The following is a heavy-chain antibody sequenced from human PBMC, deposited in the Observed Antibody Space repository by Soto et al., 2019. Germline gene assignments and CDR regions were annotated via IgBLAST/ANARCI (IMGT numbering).Heavy chain of an antibody. CDR2: IHRGGST. CDR3: ARSANTYSSPFDY. D-gene: IGHD3-10*01. CDR1: GFTVGNNY. V-gene: IGHV3-66*01. J-gene: IGHJ4*02. Sequence: EVHLVESGGGLVQPGGSLRLSCAASGFTVGNNYMSWVRQAPGKGLEWVSIIHRGGSTSYADSVKGRFTISRDSSKNILYLQINGLTADDTAVYYCARSANTYSSPFDYWGQGALVTVSS.